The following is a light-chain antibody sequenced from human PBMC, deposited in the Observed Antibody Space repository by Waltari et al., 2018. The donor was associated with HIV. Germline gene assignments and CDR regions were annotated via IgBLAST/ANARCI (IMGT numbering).Light chain of an antibody. V-gene: IGLV2-8*01. Sequence: QSALTQPPSASGSPGQSVTISCTGTSSDVGGYNYVSWYQQHPGKAPKLMIYEVITRPSGVPDRFSGSKSGNTASLTVSGLQAEDEADYYCSSYAGSNNLVFGGGTKLTVL. CDR3: SSYAGSNNLV. J-gene: IGLJ2*01. CDR1: SSDVGGYNY. CDR2: EVI.